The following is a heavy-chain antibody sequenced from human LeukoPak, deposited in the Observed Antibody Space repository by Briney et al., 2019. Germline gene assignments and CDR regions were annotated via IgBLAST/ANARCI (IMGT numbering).Heavy chain of an antibody. CDR1: GGTFSSYA. V-gene: IGHV1-69*05. Sequence: SVKVSCKASGGTFSSYAISWVRQAPGQGLEWMGRIIPIFGTANYAQKFQGRVTITTDESTSTAYMELSSLRSEDTAVYYCAREYGVWDSSGYSYYFDYWGQGTLVTVFS. CDR3: AREYGVWDSSGYSYYFDY. CDR2: IIPIFGTA. D-gene: IGHD3-22*01. J-gene: IGHJ4*02.